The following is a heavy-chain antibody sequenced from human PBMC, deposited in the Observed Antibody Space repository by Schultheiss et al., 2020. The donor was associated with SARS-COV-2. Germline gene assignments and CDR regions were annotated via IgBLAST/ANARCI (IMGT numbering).Heavy chain of an antibody. J-gene: IGHJ3*02. D-gene: IGHD4-23*01. CDR1: GYTFTGYY. CDR3: ARVSDYGGNSPRAFDI. V-gene: IGHV1-2*06. CDR2: INPNSGGT. Sequence: ASVKVSCKASGYTFTGYYMHWVRQAPGQGLEWMGRINPNSGGTNYAQKFQGRVTMTRDTSITTAYMELSSLRSEDTAVYYCARVSDYGGNSPRAFDIWGQGTMVTVSS.